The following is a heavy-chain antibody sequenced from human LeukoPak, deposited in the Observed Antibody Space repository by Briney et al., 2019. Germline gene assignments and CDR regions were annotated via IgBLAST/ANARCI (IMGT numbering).Heavy chain of an antibody. Sequence: SETLSLTCSVSGGSISTYYWSWIRQTPGKGLEWIGYVYDSGTTNYNPSLKGRVTISSDASKNQFSLNLRSVNAADTAIYYCARHGGSLGYFDYWGQGTLVTVSS. D-gene: IGHD1-26*01. CDR2: VYDSGTT. J-gene: IGHJ4*02. CDR1: GGSISTYY. CDR3: ARHGGSLGYFDY. V-gene: IGHV4-59*08.